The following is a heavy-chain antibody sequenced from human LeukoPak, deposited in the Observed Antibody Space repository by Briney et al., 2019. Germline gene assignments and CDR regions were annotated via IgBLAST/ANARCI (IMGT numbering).Heavy chain of an antibody. D-gene: IGHD4-17*01. J-gene: IGHJ4*02. CDR1: GFTFSTYW. CDR3: AKGAKWTTVTNFDY. V-gene: IGHV3-74*03. Sequence: PGGSLRLSCTASGFTFSTYWINWVRQSPGKGLVWVALIDGDGSTTTHADSVKGRLTISRDNSKNTLYLQMNSLRAEDTAVYYCAKGAKWTTVTNFDYWGQGTLVTVSS. CDR2: IDGDGSTT.